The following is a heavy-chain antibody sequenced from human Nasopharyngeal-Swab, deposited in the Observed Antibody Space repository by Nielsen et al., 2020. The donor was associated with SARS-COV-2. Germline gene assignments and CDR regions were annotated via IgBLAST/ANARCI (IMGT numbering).Heavy chain of an antibody. V-gene: IGHV3-53*01. J-gene: IGHJ3*02. CDR1: GFTVSSNY. CDR2: IYSGGST. CDR3: ANLAAAGGIDAFDI. Sequence: GGSLRLSCAASGFTVSSNYMSWVRQAPGKGLEWVSVIYSGGSTYYADSVKGRFTISRDNSKNTLYLQMNSLRAEDTAVYYCANLAAAGGIDAFDIWGQGTMVTVPS. D-gene: IGHD6-13*01.